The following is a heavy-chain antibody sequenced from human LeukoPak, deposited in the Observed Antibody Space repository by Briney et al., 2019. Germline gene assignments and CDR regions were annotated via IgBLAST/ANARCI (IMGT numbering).Heavy chain of an antibody. Sequence: SETLSLTCTVSGASISSYYWSWIRQPPGKGLEWIGYIYYSGSTNYNPSLQSRVTISVDTSKNHFSLRLSSVTAADTAVYYCARENSYYDSSGYYYGSGYFDYWGQGTLVTVSS. CDR1: GASISSYY. CDR2: IYYSGST. D-gene: IGHD3-22*01. J-gene: IGHJ4*02. CDR3: ARENSYYDSSGYYYGSGYFDY. V-gene: IGHV4-59*01.